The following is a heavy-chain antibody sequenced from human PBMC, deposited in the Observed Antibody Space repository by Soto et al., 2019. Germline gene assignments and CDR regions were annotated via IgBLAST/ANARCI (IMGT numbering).Heavy chain of an antibody. Sequence: QVQLVESGGGVVQPGRSLRLSCAASGFTFSSYAMHWVRQAPGKGLEWVAVISYDGSNKYYADSVKGRFTISRDNSKHTLYLQMNSPRAEDTAVYYCARAPLDYGDYVSHAFDIWGQGTMVTVSS. CDR2: ISYDGSNK. D-gene: IGHD4-17*01. V-gene: IGHV3-30-3*01. J-gene: IGHJ3*02. CDR1: GFTFSSYA. CDR3: ARAPLDYGDYVSHAFDI.